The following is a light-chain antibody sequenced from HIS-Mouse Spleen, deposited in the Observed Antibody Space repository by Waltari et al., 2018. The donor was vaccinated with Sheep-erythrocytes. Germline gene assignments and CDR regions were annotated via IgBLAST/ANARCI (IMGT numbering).Light chain of an antibody. CDR3: QQYGSSPRT. CDR1: QSVSSSY. Sequence: EFVLTQSPGTLSLSPGERATLSCRASQSVSSSYLAWYQQKPGQAPRLLIYGASSRATGSPDRFSGSGSGTDFTLTISRLEPEDFAVYYCQQYGSSPRTFGQGTKVEIK. CDR2: GAS. V-gene: IGKV3-20*01. J-gene: IGKJ1*01.